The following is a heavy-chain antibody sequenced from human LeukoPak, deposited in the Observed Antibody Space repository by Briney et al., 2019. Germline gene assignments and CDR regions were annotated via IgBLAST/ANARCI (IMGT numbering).Heavy chain of an antibody. CDR3: ASRSESSGWYRDY. V-gene: IGHV4-34*01. CDR2: INHSGST. J-gene: IGHJ4*02. D-gene: IGHD6-19*01. CDR1: GGSFSGYY. Sequence: SETLSLTCAVYGGSFSGYYWSWIRQPPGEGLEWIGEINHSGSTNYNPSLKSRVTISVDTSKNQFSLKLSTVTAADTAVYYCASRSESSGWYRDYWGQGTLVTVSS.